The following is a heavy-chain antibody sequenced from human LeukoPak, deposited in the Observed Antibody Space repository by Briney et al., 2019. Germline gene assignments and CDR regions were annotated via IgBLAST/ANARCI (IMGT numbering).Heavy chain of an antibody. CDR3: AKDYYSSSSGYFDY. J-gene: IGHJ4*02. CDR2: INHSGST. CDR1: GFTFSSYE. Sequence: GSLRLSCAASGFTFSSYEMNWVRQAPGKGLEWIGEINHSGSTNYNPSLKSRVTISVDTSKNQFSLKLSSVTAADTALYYCAKDYYSSSSGYFDYWGQGTLVTVSS. V-gene: IGHV4-34*01. D-gene: IGHD6-6*01.